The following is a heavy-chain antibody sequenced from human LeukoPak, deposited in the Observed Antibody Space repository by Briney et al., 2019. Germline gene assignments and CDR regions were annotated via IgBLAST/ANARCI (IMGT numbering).Heavy chain of an antibody. D-gene: IGHD3-16*02. Sequence: SRTLSLTCTFSGCTISRCGFYWLWMPRHPGKGLVWIGYIYYSGSTYYNPSLKSRVTISVDTSKNQFSLKLSSVTAADTAVYYCARVGYVWGSYREYWGQGTLVTVSS. J-gene: IGHJ4*02. V-gene: IGHV4-31*03. CDR3: ARVGYVWGSYREY. CDR2: IYYSGST. CDR1: GCTISRCGFY.